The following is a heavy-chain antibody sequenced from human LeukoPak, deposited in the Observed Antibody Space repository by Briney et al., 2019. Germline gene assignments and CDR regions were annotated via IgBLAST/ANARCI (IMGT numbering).Heavy chain of an antibody. CDR1: GYSFTTYW. Sequence: GESLKISCKGSGYSFTTYWIGWVRQMPGKGLEWMGIIYPGDSDTRYSPSFQGQVTISADKSISTAYLQWSSLKASDTAMYYCARRTTVTPKMFEYWGQGTLVTVSS. V-gene: IGHV5-51*01. J-gene: IGHJ4*02. CDR3: ARRTTVTPKMFEY. CDR2: IYPGDSDT. D-gene: IGHD4-17*01.